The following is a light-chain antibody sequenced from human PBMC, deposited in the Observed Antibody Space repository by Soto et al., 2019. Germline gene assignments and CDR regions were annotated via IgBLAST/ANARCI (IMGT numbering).Light chain of an antibody. CDR3: QQYVSAPWT. Sequence: EIVLTQSPGTLSLSPGERATLSCRASQSVSSSLAWYQQKRGQAPRLLIHGASSRATGIPDRFSGSGSGTDFTLTISSLEPEDFAVYSFQQYVSAPWTFGQGTKVQIK. V-gene: IGKV3-20*01. CDR1: QSVSSS. CDR2: GAS. J-gene: IGKJ1*01.